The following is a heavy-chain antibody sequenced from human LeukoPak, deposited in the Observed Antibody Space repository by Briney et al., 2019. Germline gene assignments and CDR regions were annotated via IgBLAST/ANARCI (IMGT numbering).Heavy chain of an antibody. CDR1: GFTFSSYS. D-gene: IGHD4-23*01. CDR2: ISSSSSYI. V-gene: IGHV3-21*04. CDR3: AREIHSDLPDYGGIWAPRTANAFDI. Sequence: PGGSLRLSCAASGFTFSSYSMNWVRQAPGKGLEWVSSISSSSSYIYYADSVKGRFTISRDNAKNTLYLQMNSLRAEDTAVYYCAREIHSDLPDYGGIWAPRTANAFDIWGQGTMVTVSS. J-gene: IGHJ3*02.